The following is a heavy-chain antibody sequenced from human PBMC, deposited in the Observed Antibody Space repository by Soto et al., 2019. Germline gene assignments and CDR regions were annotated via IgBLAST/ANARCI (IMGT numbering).Heavy chain of an antibody. D-gene: IGHD3-10*01. Sequence: SETLSLTCTVSGGSISSGGYYWSWIRQHPGKGLEWIGYIYYSGSTYYNPSLKSRVTISVDTSKNQFSLKLSSVTAADTAVYYCARAXGTMVRGVRYYYYGMDVWGQGTTVTVSS. V-gene: IGHV4-31*03. CDR1: GGSISSGGYY. CDR2: IYYSGST. CDR3: ARAXGTMVRGVRYYYYGMDV. J-gene: IGHJ6*02.